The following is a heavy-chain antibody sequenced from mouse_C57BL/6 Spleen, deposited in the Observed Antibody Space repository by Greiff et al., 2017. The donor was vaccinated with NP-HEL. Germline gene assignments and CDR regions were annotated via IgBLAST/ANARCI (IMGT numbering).Heavy chain of an antibody. V-gene: IGHV1-52*01. D-gene: IGHD1-2*01. CDR2: VDPSDSET. Sequence: QVQLQQPGAELVRPGSSVKLSCKASGYPFTSYLLHLVQPRPIPCLEWIGNVDPSDSETHYNQKFKDKATLTVDKSSSTAYMQLSSLTSEDSAVYYVARRGYGEYCYYFDYWGQGTSLTVSS. CDR3: ARRGYGEYCYYFDY. CDR1: GYPFTSYL. J-gene: IGHJ2*02.